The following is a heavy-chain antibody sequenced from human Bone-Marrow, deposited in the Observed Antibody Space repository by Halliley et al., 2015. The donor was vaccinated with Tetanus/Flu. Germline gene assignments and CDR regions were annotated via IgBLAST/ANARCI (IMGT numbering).Heavy chain of an antibody. CDR2: IYSGGGT. Sequence: GLGWVSLIYSGGGTSYAGSVKGRFPISSDDSKNMVYLQMNGLRAEDTAVYYCTRKQTFGGLIAWGQGTLVTVSS. CDR3: TRKQTFGGLIA. V-gene: IGHV3-66*01. J-gene: IGHJ5*02. D-gene: IGHD3-16*02.